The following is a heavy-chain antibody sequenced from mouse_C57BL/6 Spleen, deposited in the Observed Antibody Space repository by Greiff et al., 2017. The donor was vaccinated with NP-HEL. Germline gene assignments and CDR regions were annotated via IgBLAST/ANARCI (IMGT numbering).Heavy chain of an antibody. D-gene: IGHD1-1*01. CDR1: GYAFTNYL. CDR2: INPGSGGT. CDR3: ARGTTVVADYFDY. J-gene: IGHJ2*01. V-gene: IGHV1-54*01. Sequence: QVQLQQSGAELVRPGTSVKVSCKASGYAFTNYLIEWVKQRPGQGLEWIGVINPGSGGTNYNEKFKGKATLTADKSSSTAYMQRSSLTSEDSAVYFCARGTTVVADYFDYWGQGTTLTVSS.